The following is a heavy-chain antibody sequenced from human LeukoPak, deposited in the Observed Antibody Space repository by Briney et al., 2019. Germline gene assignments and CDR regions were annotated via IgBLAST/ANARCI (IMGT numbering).Heavy chain of an antibody. D-gene: IGHD4-17*01. CDR3: ADDYGDYGGAFDI. CDR1: GGSISCSSYF. Sequence: PSETLSLTCTVSGGSISCSSYFWGWIRQPPGKGLEWIGSIYYSGSTYYNPSLKSRVTISVDTSKNQFSLKLSSVTAADTAVYYCADDYGDYGGAFDIWGQGTMVTVSS. J-gene: IGHJ3*02. CDR2: IYYSGST. V-gene: IGHV4-39*01.